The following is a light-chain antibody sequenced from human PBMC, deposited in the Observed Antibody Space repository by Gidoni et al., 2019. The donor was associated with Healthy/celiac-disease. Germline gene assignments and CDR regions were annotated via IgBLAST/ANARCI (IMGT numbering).Light chain of an antibody. V-gene: IGKV1-39*01. Sequence: DIQMTQSTSSLSASVGDRVTITCRASQIISSYLKWYQQTPGKAPKLLIYAASSLQSVVPSRFSGSGSGTDFTLTISSLQPEDFATYYCQQSYSTPPVTFGGGTKVEIK. CDR1: QIISSY. CDR2: AAS. J-gene: IGKJ4*01. CDR3: QQSYSTPPVT.